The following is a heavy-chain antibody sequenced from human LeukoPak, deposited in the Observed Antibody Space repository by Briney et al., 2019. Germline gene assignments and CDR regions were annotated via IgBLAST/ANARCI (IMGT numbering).Heavy chain of an antibody. V-gene: IGHV3-48*01. CDR1: GFTFSSYS. J-gene: IGHJ3*02. CDR2: ISSSSSTI. Sequence: PGGSLRLSCAASGFTFSSYSMNWVRQAPGKGLEWVSYISSSSSTIYYADSVKGRFTISRDNAKNSLYLQMNSLRAEDTAVYYCARGVDIVVVPAALAFDIWGQGTVVTVSS. CDR3: ARGVDIVVVPAALAFDI. D-gene: IGHD2-2*03.